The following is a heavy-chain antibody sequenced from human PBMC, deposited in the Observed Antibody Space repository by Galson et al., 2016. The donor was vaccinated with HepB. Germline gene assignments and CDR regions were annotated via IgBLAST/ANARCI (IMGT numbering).Heavy chain of an antibody. CDR1: GLSVNSLN. Sequence: SLRLSCAVSGLSVNSLNMNWVRQAPGKGLEWVSYVSYSGKFIWYADSVKGRFTISRDNAKNSLNLPMNSLRDDDTAVYYCASDQAWAYDNWGQGTLVSVTS. V-gene: IGHV3-48*03. J-gene: IGHJ4*02. D-gene: IGHD2-21*01. CDR2: VSYSGKFI. CDR3: ASDQAWAYDN.